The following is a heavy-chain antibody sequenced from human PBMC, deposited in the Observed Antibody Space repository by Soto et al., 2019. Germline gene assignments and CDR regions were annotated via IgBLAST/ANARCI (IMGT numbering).Heavy chain of an antibody. CDR3: GKLAPVKSDNCYSRPLDY. CDR1: GYTFATSG. D-gene: IGHD2-15*01. Sequence: GASVKVSCKASGYTFATSGIGWVRQAPGQGLEWMGWITPYNGNTNYAQNVQGRMTMTTDTSTGTAYMEMRGIRSEDTAVYYCGKLAPVKSDNCYSRPLDYWGQXTLVTVSS. V-gene: IGHV1-18*01. CDR2: ITPYNGNT. J-gene: IGHJ4*02.